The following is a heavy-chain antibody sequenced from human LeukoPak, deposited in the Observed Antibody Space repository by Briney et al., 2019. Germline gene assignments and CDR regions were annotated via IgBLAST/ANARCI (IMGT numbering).Heavy chain of an antibody. V-gene: IGHV3-48*03. CDR2: ISSSGSTI. Sequence: GGSLRLSCAASGFTFSSYEMNWVRPAPGKGLEWVSYISSSGSTIYYADSVKGRFTISRDNAKNSLYLQMNSLRAEDTAVYYCARVDSSGWDGTDYWGQGTLVTVSS. D-gene: IGHD6-19*01. CDR3: ARVDSSGWDGTDY. CDR1: GFTFSSYE. J-gene: IGHJ4*02.